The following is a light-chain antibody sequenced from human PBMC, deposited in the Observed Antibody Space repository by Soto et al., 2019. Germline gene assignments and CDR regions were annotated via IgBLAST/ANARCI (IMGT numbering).Light chain of an antibody. V-gene: IGKV1-9*01. CDR3: QQLNSYPFT. CDR2: AAS. Sequence: IQLTQSPSSLSASVGDRVTITCLASQTISSSLAWYQQKPGIAPKLLIYAASTLQSGVPSRFSGSGSGTDFTLTISSLQPEDFATYYCQQLNSYPFTFGQGTRLEIK. J-gene: IGKJ5*01. CDR1: QTISSS.